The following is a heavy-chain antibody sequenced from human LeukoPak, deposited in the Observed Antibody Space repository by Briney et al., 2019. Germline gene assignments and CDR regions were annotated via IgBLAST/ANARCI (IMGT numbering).Heavy chain of an antibody. CDR2: IIAIFGTA. CDR3: ATAYCGGDCYATNFDY. D-gene: IGHD2-21*02. V-gene: IGHV1-69*05. CDR1: GGTSSSYA. J-gene: IGHJ4*02. Sequence: SVKVSCKASGGTSSSYAISWVRQAPGRGLEWMGGIIAIFGTANYAQKFQGRVTITTDESTSTAYMELSSLRSEDTAVYYCATAYCGGDCYATNFDYWGQGTRVTVS.